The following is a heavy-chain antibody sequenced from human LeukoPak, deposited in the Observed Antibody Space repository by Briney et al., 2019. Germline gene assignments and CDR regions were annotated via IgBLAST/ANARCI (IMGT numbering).Heavy chain of an antibody. V-gene: IGHV1-2*02. CDR2: INLKSGDT. CDR1: GYTFTGYY. D-gene: IGHD6-13*01. Sequence: GASVKVSCKASGYTFTGYYMHWVRQAPGQGLEWVGKINLKSGDTDYAQKFQGRVTMTRDTSISTAYMELSRLRSDDTAVYYCARGPSWQQLVTLVSGYYYYMDVWGKGTTVTVSS. CDR3: ARGPSWQQLVTLVSGYYYYMDV. J-gene: IGHJ6*03.